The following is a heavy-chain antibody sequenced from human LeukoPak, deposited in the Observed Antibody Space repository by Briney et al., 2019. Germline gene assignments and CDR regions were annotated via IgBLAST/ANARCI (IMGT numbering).Heavy chain of an antibody. CDR3: ARDKSTTRHFDY. CDR2: IIPNSGGA. CDR1: GYTFTSYD. J-gene: IGHJ4*02. D-gene: IGHD5/OR15-5a*01. V-gene: IGHV1-2*02. Sequence: GASVKVSCKASGYTFTSYDINWVRQAPGQGLEWMGWIIPNSGGANYAQKFQGRVTMTRDTSISTAYMELSSLRSDDTAVYYCARDKSTTRHFDYWGQGTLVTVSS.